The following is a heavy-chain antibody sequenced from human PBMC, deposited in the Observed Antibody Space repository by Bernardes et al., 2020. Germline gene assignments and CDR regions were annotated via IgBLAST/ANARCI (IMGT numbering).Heavy chain of an antibody. CDR2: TRNKANSYTT. D-gene: IGHD3-10*01. CDR3: ARIWGNYYGSGSYSN. J-gene: IGHJ4*02. V-gene: IGHV3-72*01. CDR1: GFTFSDHY. Sequence: VGSLRLSCAASGFTFSDHYMDWVRQAPGKGLEWVGRTRNKANSYTTEYAASVKGRFTISRDDSKNSLYLQMNSLKTEDTAVYYCARIWGNYYGSGSYSNWGQGTLVTVSS.